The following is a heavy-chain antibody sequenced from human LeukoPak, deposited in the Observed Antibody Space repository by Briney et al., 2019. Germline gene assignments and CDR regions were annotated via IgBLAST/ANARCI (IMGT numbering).Heavy chain of an antibody. CDR2: IYTTGIT. CDR3: ARALGSASYHIDY. D-gene: IGHD3-22*01. V-gene: IGHV4-4*07. Sequence: PSETLSLTCTVSGGSISSYYWNWIRQPAEKGLEWIGRIYTTGITNYNPSLKSRVTMSVDTSKNQFSLKLSSVTAADTAVYYCARALGSASYHIDYWGQGSLVTVSS. J-gene: IGHJ4*02. CDR1: GGSISSYY.